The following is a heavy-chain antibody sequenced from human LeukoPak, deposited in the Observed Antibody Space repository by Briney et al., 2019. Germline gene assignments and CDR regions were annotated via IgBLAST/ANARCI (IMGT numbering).Heavy chain of an antibody. CDR1: GYTFTSYY. V-gene: IGHV1-46*01. D-gene: IGHD6-13*01. J-gene: IGHJ5*02. CDR2: INPSGGST. CDR3: AAESEQLAPVNWIDP. Sequence: ASVKVSCKASGYTFTSYYMHWVRQAPGQGLEWMGIINPSGGSTSYAQKFQGRVTMTRDMSTSTVYMELSSLRSEDTAVYYCAAESEQLAPVNWIDPWGQGTLVTVSS.